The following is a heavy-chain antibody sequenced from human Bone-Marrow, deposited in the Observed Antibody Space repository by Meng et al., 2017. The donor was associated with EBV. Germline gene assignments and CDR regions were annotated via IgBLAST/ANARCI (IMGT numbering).Heavy chain of an antibody. CDR3: ARGGYCVSTSCAHFDY. CDR1: GYIFNTYG. CDR2: ISTYNGNT. D-gene: IGHD2-2*03. Sequence: VRRGQSGARLEKPGASVKVSCKTSGYIFNTYGVTWVRQAPGQGLEWMGWISTYNGNTNYAQKFQGRVTMTTDTSTSTVYLELRSLRSDDTAVYFCARGGYCVSTSCAHFDYWGQGTLVTVSS. J-gene: IGHJ4*02. V-gene: IGHV1-18*01.